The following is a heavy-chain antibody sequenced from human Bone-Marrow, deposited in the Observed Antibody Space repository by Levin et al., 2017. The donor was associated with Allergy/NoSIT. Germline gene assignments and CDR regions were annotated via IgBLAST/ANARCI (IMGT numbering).Heavy chain of an antibody. CDR3: ARLPKWQYYYFDA. J-gene: IGHJ4*02. Sequence: SETLSLTCTVSGISVYSAGYYWTWIRLSPGKGLEWIGNIHYSGSTNYSPSLESRVTISLDTSKNQYSLKVTSVTAADTAVYYCARLPKWQYYYFDAWGAGTVVTVSS. CDR2: IHYSGST. D-gene: IGHD5-12*01. V-gene: IGHV4-61*08. CDR1: GISVYSAGYY.